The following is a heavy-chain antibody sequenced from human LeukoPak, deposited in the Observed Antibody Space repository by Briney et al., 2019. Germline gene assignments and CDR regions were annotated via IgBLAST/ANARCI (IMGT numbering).Heavy chain of an antibody. J-gene: IGHJ6*03. CDR3: ASQQLYSSSIYYMDV. D-gene: IGHD6-13*01. CDR2: INSGGSST. V-gene: IGHV3-74*01. Sequence: PGGSLRLSCAASGFTFSSYWMHWVRQAPGKGLVWVSRINSGGSSTSYADSVKGRFTISRDNAKNTLYLQMNSLRAEDTAVYYCASQQLYSSSIYYMDVWGKGTTVTVSS. CDR1: GFTFSSYW.